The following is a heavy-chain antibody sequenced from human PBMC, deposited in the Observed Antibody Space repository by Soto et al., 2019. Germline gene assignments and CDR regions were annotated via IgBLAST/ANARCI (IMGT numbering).Heavy chain of an antibody. V-gene: IGHV1-69*01. CDR1: GVTFSKFI. CDR2: IIPIFGTA. CDR3: AKVRYSSPMGYYYGMDV. Sequence: QVQLEQSGGEVKKPGSSVKVSCKASGVTFSKFIMTWVRQAPGLGLEWVGGIIPIFGTANYAQKFQGRVTITADESTSTSYPEVSYLRSEDTAVYYCAKVRYSSPMGYYYGMDVWGQGTAVTVSS. D-gene: IGHD6-19*01. J-gene: IGHJ6*02.